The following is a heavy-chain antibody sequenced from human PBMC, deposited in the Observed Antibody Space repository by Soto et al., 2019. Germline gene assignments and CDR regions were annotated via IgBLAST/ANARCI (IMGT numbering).Heavy chain of an antibody. V-gene: IGHV3-23*01. CDR1: GFTFSSYA. J-gene: IGHJ4*02. Sequence: EVQLLESGGGLVQPGGSLRLSCAASGFTFSSYAMSWVRQAPGKGLEWVSAISGSGGSTYYADSVKGRFTISRDNSKNTLYLQMNSLRAKDTAVYYCANLWLLLPNPYYFDYWGQGTLVTVSS. CDR2: ISGSGGST. CDR3: ANLWLLLPNPYYFDY. D-gene: IGHD3-22*01.